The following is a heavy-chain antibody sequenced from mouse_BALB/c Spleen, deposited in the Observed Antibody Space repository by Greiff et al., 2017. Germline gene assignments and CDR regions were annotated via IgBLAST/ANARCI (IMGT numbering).Heavy chain of an antibody. CDR1: GFTFSSYA. Sequence: EVMLVESGGGLVKPGGSLKLSCAASGFTFSSYAMSWVRQTPEKRLEWVASISSGGSTYYPDSVKGRFTISRDNARNILYLQMSSLRSEDTAMYYCARDFTTVRFAYWGKGLWSLSLQ. D-gene: IGHD1-1*01. CDR3: ARDFTTVRFAY. J-gene: IGHJ3*01. CDR2: ISSGGST. V-gene: IGHV5-6-5*01.